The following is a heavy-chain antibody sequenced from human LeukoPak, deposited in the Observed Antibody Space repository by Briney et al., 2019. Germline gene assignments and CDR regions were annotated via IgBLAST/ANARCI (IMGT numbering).Heavy chain of an antibody. Sequence: SETLSLTCTVSGGSISSYYWSWIRQPAGKGLEWIGRINTSGSTNYNPSLKSRVTISVDTSKNQFSLKLTSVTAADTAVYYCARADCGGDCYIDYWGQGTLVTVSS. V-gene: IGHV4-4*07. D-gene: IGHD2-21*02. CDR2: INTSGST. CDR1: GGSISSYY. J-gene: IGHJ4*02. CDR3: ARADCGGDCYIDY.